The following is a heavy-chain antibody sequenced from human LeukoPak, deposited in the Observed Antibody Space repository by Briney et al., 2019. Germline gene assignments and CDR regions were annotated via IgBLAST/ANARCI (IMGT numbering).Heavy chain of an antibody. CDR1: GGSISSGSYY. V-gene: IGHV4-61*02. CDR2: IYTSGST. Sequence: SETLSLTCTVSGGSISSGSYYWSWIRQPAGKGLEWIGRIYTSGSTNYNPSLKSRVTISVDTSKNQFSLKLSSVTAADTAVYYCAMTKRDSSGWLDYWGQGTLVTVSS. D-gene: IGHD6-19*01. CDR3: AMTKRDSSGWLDY. J-gene: IGHJ4*02.